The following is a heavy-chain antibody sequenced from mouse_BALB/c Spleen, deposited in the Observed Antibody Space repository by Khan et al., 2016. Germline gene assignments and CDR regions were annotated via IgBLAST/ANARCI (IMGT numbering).Heavy chain of an antibody. D-gene: IGHD2-4*01. CDR2: INTNTGEP. CDR3: SRGDYYYDAYFDF. V-gene: IGHV9-3*02. Sequence: QIQLVQSGPELKKPGETVKISCKASGYTFKKYEIHWVKQAPGKGLRWMGWINTNTGEPTYAEEFKGRFAFSLENSASTAYLQINNLKNEDPATYFWSRGDYYYDAYFDFWGQGTTLTVSS. CDR1: GYTFKKYE. J-gene: IGHJ2*01.